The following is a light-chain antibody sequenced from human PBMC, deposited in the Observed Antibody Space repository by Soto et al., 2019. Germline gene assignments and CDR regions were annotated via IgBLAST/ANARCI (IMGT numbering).Light chain of an antibody. Sequence: EIVMTQSPATLSVSPGERATLSCRASQTVRNNYLAWYQQKPGQAPRLVIFDASNRATGIPARFSGSGSGTDFTLTISSLEPEDFAVYYCQQRSDWHTFGQGTRLEI. CDR2: DAS. J-gene: IGKJ5*01. CDR3: QQRSDWHT. V-gene: IGKV3D-11*02. CDR1: QTVRNNY.